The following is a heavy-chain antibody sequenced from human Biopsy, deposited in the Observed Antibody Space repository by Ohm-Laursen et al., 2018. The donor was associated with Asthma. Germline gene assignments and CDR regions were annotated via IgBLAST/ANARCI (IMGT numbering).Heavy chain of an antibody. CDR3: ARGYDSSS. CDR2: INGDGSST. CDR1: GFTSSHYW. V-gene: IGHV3-74*01. D-gene: IGHD6-6*01. J-gene: IGHJ5*02. Sequence: GSLRLSCAASGFTSSHYWMHWVRQAPGKGLVWVSRINGDGSSTSYADSVKGRFTISRDNAKKKLSLQMNSLRAEDTAVYYCARGYDSSSWGQGTPVTVSS.